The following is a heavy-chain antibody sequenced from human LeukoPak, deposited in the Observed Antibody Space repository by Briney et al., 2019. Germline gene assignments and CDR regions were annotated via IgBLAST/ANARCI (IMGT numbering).Heavy chain of an antibody. J-gene: IGHJ5*02. CDR1: GYTFIDYD. CDR3: ARDPFYCRSLSCYRFDP. Sequence: ASVKVSCKASGYTFIDYDIHWVRQAPGQGLEWMGRINPKSGGTDLAQNFQGRVTMTRDTSIRTAYMELSSLRSDDTAVYYCARDPFYCRSLSCYRFDPWGQGTLVTVSS. V-gene: IGHV1-2*06. D-gene: IGHD2-2*02. CDR2: INPKSGGT.